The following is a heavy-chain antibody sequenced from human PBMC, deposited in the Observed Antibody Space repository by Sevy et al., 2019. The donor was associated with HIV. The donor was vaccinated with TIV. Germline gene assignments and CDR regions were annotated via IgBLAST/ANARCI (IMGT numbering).Heavy chain of an antibody. CDR3: AREGSLRYFDL. V-gene: IGHV3-11*01. Sequence: GGSRKLSWAAPGFIFSDYYMNWIRHSPGRGRGGVYKIRVGGNTINYADSGKGRFTIPRDNAKNSLYLQMNSLGAEDTAVYYCAREGSLRYFDLWGRGTLVTVSS. CDR1: GFIFSDYY. J-gene: IGHJ2*01. D-gene: IGHD3-10*01. CDR2: IRVGGNTI.